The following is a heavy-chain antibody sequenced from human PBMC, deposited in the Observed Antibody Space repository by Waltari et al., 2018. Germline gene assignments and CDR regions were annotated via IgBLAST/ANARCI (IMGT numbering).Heavy chain of an antibody. Sequence: EVQLVESGGGLVQPGGSLRLSCAASGFTFSSYSMNWVRQAPGKGLEWVSYISSSSSTIYYADSVKGRFTISRDNAKNSLYLQMNSLRAEDTAVYYCARGEGYCTKGVCYYYYYMDVWGKGTTVTVSS. D-gene: IGHD2-8*01. CDR2: ISSSSSTI. CDR3: ARGEGYCTKGVCYYYYYMDV. V-gene: IGHV3-48*04. CDR1: GFTFSSYS. J-gene: IGHJ6*03.